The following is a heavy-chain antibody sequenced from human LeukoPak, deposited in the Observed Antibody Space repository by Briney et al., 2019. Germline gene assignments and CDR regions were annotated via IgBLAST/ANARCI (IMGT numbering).Heavy chain of an antibody. J-gene: IGHJ2*01. CDR3: ARGGVWYFDL. Sequence: SETLSLTCAVYGGSFSGYYWSWIRQPPGKGLEWIGYIHLSGSTYYDPSLRSRVTISGDTFKNQFSLRLNSVTAADTAVYYCARGGVWYFDLWGRGTLVTVSS. D-gene: IGHD3-16*01. CDR1: GGSFSGYY. V-gene: IGHV4-59*01. CDR2: IHLSGST.